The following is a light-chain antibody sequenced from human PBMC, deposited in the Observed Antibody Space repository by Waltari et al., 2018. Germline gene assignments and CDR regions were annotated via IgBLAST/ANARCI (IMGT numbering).Light chain of an antibody. Sequence: QSALTQSASVSGSPGHSITLSCTGTSSDFAGYNNGSWYQQHPGKAPKLIIYDVTNRPSGVSNRFSGSKSGNTASLTISGLQAEDEADYYCSSYTSSSALVFGGGTKLTVL. CDR3: SSYTSSSALV. CDR2: DVT. V-gene: IGLV2-14*03. J-gene: IGLJ2*01. CDR1: SSDFAGYNN.